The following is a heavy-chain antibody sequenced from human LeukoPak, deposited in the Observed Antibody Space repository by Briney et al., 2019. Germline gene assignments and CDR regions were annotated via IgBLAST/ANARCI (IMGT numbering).Heavy chain of an antibody. CDR2: INPNSGGT. Sequence: ASVKVSCKASGYTFTGYYLHWIRQAPGQGLEWLGCINPNSGGTNPAQKFQGRVTMTRDTSISTAYMELSRLRSDDTAVYYCARGRTGDEYFFDHWGQGILVTVSS. CDR1: GYTFTGYY. CDR3: ARGRTGDEYFFDH. J-gene: IGHJ4*02. V-gene: IGHV1-2*02. D-gene: IGHD7-27*01.